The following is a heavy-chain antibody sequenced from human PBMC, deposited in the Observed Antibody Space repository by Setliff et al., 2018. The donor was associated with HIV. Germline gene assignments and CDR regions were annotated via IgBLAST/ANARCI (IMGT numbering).Heavy chain of an antibody. CDR2: ISAYNGNT. D-gene: IGHD3-22*01. CDR3: ARGLYYYDSSGYYLPAAFDI. V-gene: IGHV1-18*01. J-gene: IGHJ3*02. CDR1: GYTFTSYG. Sequence: ASVKVSCKASGYTFTSYGISWVRQAPGQGLEWMGWISAYNGNTNYAQKLQGRVTMTTDTSTSTAYMELRSLRSDDTAVYYCARGLYYYDSSGYYLPAAFDIWGQGTMVTV.